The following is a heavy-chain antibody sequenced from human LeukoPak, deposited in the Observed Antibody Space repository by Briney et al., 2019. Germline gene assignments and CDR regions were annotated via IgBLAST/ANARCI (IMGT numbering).Heavy chain of an antibody. CDR3: ARGTKQWLAYYYYYGMDV. CDR2: MNPNSGNT. D-gene: IGHD6-19*01. Sequence: ASVKVSCKASGYTFTSYDINWVRQATGQGLEWMGWMNPNSGNTGYAQKFQGRVTMTRNTSISTAYMELSSLRSEDTAVYYCARGTKQWLAYYYYYGMDVWGQGPTVTVSS. J-gene: IGHJ6*02. CDR1: GYTFTSYD. V-gene: IGHV1-8*01.